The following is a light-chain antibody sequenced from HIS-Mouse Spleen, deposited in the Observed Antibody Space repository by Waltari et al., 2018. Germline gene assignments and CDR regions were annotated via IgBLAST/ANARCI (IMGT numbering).Light chain of an antibody. CDR3: CSYAGSSTVV. CDR1: SSDVGSYNL. Sequence: QSALTQPASVSGSPGQSITISCTGTSSDVGSYNLVSWYQQHPGKAPKLMIYEGSKRPSGASNRFSGSKSGNMASLTISGLQAEDEADYYCCSYAGSSTVVFGGGTKLTVL. J-gene: IGLJ2*01. V-gene: IGLV2-23*01. CDR2: EGS.